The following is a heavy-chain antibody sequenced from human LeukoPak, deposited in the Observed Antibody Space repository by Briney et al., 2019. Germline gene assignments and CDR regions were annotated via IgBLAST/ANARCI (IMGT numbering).Heavy chain of an antibody. CDR1: GYTFTSYD. CDR3: ARVGENYYGSGSYYNHRPANWFDP. Sequence: ASVKVSCKASGYTFTSYDINWVRQAPGQGLEWMGWISGYNGNTNYAQKLQGRVTMTTDTSTSTAYMDLSRLRSDDTAVYYCARVGENYYGSGSYYNHRPANWFDPWGQGTLVTVSS. CDR2: ISGYNGNT. V-gene: IGHV1-18*01. J-gene: IGHJ5*02. D-gene: IGHD3-10*01.